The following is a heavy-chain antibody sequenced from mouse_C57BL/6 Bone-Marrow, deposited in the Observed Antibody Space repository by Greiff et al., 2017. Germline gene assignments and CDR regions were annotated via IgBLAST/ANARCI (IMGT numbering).Heavy chain of an antibody. D-gene: IGHD1-1*01. CDR2: IIPSSGNT. CDR3: ARITTVVATPDY. Sequence: VQLQQSGAELAKPGASVKLSCKASVYTLPSYWMHWVKQRPGQGLEWIGYIIPSSGNTKYNQKFKDKATLTEDKSSSTAYMQLGSLTYKDSAVDYCARITTVVATPDYWGQGTPLTVSS. CDR1: VYTLPSYW. J-gene: IGHJ2*01. V-gene: IGHV1-7*01.